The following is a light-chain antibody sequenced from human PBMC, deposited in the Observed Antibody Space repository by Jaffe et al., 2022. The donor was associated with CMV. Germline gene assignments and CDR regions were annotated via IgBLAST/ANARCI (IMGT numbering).Light chain of an antibody. CDR3: QQYNDWPPEYT. V-gene: IGKV3-15*01. Sequence: EIVMTQSPATLSVSPGERANLSCRASQSISTNLAWYQQKPGQAPRLLIDGASTRAAGIPARFSGSGSGTEFTLTISSLQSEDFAVYFCQQYNDWPPEYTFGQGTKLEIK. CDR2: GAS. CDR1: QSISTN. J-gene: IGKJ2*01.